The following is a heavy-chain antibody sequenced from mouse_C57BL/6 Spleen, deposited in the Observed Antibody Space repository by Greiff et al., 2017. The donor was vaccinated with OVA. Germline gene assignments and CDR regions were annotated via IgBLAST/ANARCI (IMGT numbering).Heavy chain of an antibody. D-gene: IGHD2-4*01. CDR2: IHPSDSDT. CDR1: GYTFTSYW. CDR3: AIEVYYDYDPRFAY. V-gene: IGHV1-74*01. J-gene: IGHJ3*01. Sequence: VQLQQPGAELVKPGASAKVSCKASGYTFTSYWMHWVKQRPGQGLEWIGRIHPSDSDTNYNQKFKGKATLTVDKSSSTAYMQLSSLTSEDSAVYYCAIEVYYDYDPRFAYWGQGTLVTVSA.